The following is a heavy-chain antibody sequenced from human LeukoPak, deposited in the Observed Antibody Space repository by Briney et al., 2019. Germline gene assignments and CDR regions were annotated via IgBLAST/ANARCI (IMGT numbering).Heavy chain of an antibody. V-gene: IGHV3-23*01. CDR1: GFTFSSYA. Sequence: PGGSLRLSCAASGFTFSSYAMSWVRQAPGKGLEWVSAISGSGGSTYYADSVKGRLTISRDNSKNTLYLQMNSLRAEDTAVYYCASGVVVTAWNWFDPWGQGTLVTVSS. J-gene: IGHJ5*02. D-gene: IGHD2-21*02. CDR3: ASGVVVTAWNWFDP. CDR2: ISGSGGST.